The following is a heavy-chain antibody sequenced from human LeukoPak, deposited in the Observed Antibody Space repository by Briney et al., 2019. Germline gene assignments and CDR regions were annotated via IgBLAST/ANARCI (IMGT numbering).Heavy chain of an antibody. CDR3: ARGYSSSWPDAS. J-gene: IGHJ5*02. Sequence: TGGSLRLSCAASGFTVSSNYMSWVRQAPGKGLEWVSVIYSGGATYYTDSVKGRFTISRDNSKNTLYLQMNSLRAEDTAVYYCARGYSSSWPDASWGQGTLVTVSS. CDR1: GFTVSSNY. CDR2: IYSGGAT. V-gene: IGHV3-53*01. D-gene: IGHD6-13*01.